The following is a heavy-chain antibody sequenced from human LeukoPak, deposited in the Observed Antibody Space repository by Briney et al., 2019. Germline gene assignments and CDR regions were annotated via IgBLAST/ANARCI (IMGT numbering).Heavy chain of an antibody. CDR3: AKDRGISFAFDI. D-gene: IGHD2-15*01. V-gene: IGHV3-23*01. J-gene: IGHJ3*02. CDR1: VFTFNSYA. Sequence: GGSLRLSCAASVFTFNSYAMNWVRQAPGKGLEWVSAISGSGGSTYYADSVKGRFTISRDNSKNTLYLQMNSLRAEDTAVYYCAKDRGISFAFDIWGQGTMVTVSS. CDR2: ISGSGGST.